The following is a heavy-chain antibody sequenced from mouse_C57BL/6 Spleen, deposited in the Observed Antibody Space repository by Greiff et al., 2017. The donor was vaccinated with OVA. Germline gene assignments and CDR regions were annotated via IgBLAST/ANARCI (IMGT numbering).Heavy chain of an antibody. CDR3: ASPYDYDGRYYFDY. V-gene: IGHV1-75*01. CDR2: IFPGSGST. Sequence: VQLQQSGPELVKPGASVKISCKASGYTFTDYYINWVKQRPGQGLEWIGWIFPGSGSTYYNEKFKGKATLTVDKSSSTAYMLLSSLTSEDSAVYFCASPYDYDGRYYFDYWGQGTTLTVSS. D-gene: IGHD2-4*01. CDR1: GYTFTDYY. J-gene: IGHJ2*01.